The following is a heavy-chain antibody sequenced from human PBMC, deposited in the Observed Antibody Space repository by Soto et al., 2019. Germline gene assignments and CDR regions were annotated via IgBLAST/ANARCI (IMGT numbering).Heavy chain of an antibody. CDR2: IIPVFGST. V-gene: IGHV1-69*01. CDR3: AIDGGLVEISTMGDY. CDR1: GCTFASYA. D-gene: IGHD2-15*01. J-gene: IGHJ4*02. Sequence: QVQLVQSGAEVKKPGSSVKVSCKASGCTFASYAVSWVRQAPGQGLEWMGGIIPVFGSTNYEQNFQDRVPFTADESTGTVYMELTSLRSDDTAVYYCAIDGGLVEISTMGDYWGQGTLVTVSS.